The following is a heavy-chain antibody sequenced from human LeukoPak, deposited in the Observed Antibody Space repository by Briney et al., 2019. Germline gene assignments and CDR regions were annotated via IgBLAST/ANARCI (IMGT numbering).Heavy chain of an antibody. V-gene: IGHV4-61*01. CDR2: ICYSGST. Sequence: SETLSLTCTVSGGSVSTGSYCWSWIRQPPGRGLEWIGYICYSGSTNYNPSLKSPVTISVDTSKNQFSLRLSSVAAADTAVYYCAREALSSGYPYYFDYWGQGILVTVS. J-gene: IGHJ4*02. CDR3: AREALSSGYPYYFDY. D-gene: IGHD3-22*01. CDR1: GGSVSTGSYC.